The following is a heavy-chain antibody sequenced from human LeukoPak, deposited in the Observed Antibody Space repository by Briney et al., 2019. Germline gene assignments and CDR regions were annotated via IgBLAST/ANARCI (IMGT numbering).Heavy chain of an antibody. CDR1: GFTFRNYA. CDR3: AKSDRVAAAANHFDY. J-gene: IGHJ4*02. V-gene: IGHV3-23*01. Sequence: PGESLRHPCATPGFTFRNYAMSWVRQAPGKGLELVSGMSASGGSPYYADPVKGLFTMSRDNSKNTLYLQINSLRAEGSAIYYCAKSDRVAAAANHFDYWGQGTLVTVSS. D-gene: IGHD6-13*01. CDR2: MSASGGSP.